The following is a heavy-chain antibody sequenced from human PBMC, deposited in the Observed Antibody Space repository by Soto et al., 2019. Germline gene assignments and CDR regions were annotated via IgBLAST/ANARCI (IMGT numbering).Heavy chain of an antibody. CDR2: IYYSGST. CDR1: GGPSSSGDYY. V-gene: IGHV4-30-4*01. Sequence: PSETLSLTCSVSGGPSSSGDYYWCWIRQPPGKGLEWIGYIYYSGSTYYNPSLKSRVTISVDTSKNQFSLKLSSVTAADTAVYYCASSGDYYESSGPPDYWGQGTLVTVSS. D-gene: IGHD3-22*01. J-gene: IGHJ4*02. CDR3: ASSGDYYESSGPPDY.